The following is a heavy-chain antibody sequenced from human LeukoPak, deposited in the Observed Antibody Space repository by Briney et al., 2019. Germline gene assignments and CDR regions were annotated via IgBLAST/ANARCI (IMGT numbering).Heavy chain of an antibody. Sequence: PSETLSLTCTVSGGSISSYYWSWIRQPPGKGLEWIGRIYTSGSTNYNPSLKSRVTMSVDTSKNQFSLKLSSVTAADTAVYYCAREGPTVTTPIDYWGQGTLVTVSS. V-gene: IGHV4-4*07. CDR3: AREGPTVTTPIDY. D-gene: IGHD4-17*01. CDR1: GGSISSYY. CDR2: IYTSGST. J-gene: IGHJ4*02.